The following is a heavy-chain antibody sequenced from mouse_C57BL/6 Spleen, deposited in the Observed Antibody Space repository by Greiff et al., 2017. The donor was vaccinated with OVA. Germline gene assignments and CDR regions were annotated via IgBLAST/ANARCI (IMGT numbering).Heavy chain of an antibody. J-gene: IGHJ4*01. V-gene: IGHV14-1*01. CDR3: TTGYSNYFYAMDY. Sequence: SGAELVRPGASVKLSCTASGFNIKDYYMHWVKQRPEQGLEWIGRIDPEDGDTEYAPKFQGKATMTADTSSNTAYLQLSSLTSEDTAVYYCTTGYSNYFYAMDYWGQGTSVTVSS. CDR1: GFNIKDYY. D-gene: IGHD2-5*01. CDR2: IDPEDGDT.